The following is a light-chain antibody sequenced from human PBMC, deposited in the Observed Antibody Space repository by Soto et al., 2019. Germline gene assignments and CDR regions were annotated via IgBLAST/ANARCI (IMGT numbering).Light chain of an antibody. V-gene: IGLV2-14*01. J-gene: IGLJ1*01. CDR3: LSYTSSGTYV. CDR2: EVS. CDR1: SSDVGNYKY. Sequence: QSALTQPASVAGSPGQSITISCTGTSSDVGNYKYVSWYQQHPGKAPKLIIYEVSNRPSGVSDRFSGSKSGNTASLTISGLQAEDETAYYCLSYTSSGTYVFGTGTKLTVL.